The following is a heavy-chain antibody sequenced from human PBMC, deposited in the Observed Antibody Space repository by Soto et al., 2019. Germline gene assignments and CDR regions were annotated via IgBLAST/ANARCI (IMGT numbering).Heavy chain of an antibody. CDR3: TKPPPRAVTPGDS. CDR1: GFTFSAYW. CDR2: IKEDGSEK. V-gene: IGHV3-7*01. Sequence: EVQLVESGGSLVQPGGSLRLSCAASGFTFSAYWMNWVRQAPGKGLEWVANIKEDGSEKQYVDSVKGRFTISRDNPKNLVYLPVNTLRVEDTAMYYCTKPPPRAVTPGDSWGQGTLVTVSS. J-gene: IGHJ4*02. D-gene: IGHD4-17*01.